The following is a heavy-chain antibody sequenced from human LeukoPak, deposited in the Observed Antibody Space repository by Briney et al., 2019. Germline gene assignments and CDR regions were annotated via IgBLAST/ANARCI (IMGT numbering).Heavy chain of an antibody. CDR2: IYTSGST. J-gene: IGHJ6*03. CDR3: ARSSTTDANHYYYYYMDV. Sequence: PSETLSLTCTVSGGSISSGSYYWNWIRQPAGEGLEWIGRIYTSGSTNYNPSLKSRVTISVDTSKNQFSLKLSSVTAADTAVYYCARSSTTDANHYYYYYMDVWGRGTTVTVSS. V-gene: IGHV4-61*02. D-gene: IGHD2-2*01. CDR1: GGSISSGSYY.